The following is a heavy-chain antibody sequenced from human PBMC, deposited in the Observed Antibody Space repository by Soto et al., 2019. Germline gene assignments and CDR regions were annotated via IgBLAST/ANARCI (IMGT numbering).Heavy chain of an antibody. CDR1: GFTFSTYG. J-gene: IGHJ4*02. Sequence: PGGSLRLSCAASGFTFSTYGMHWVRQAPGKGLEWVAFISYDESNKYYADSVKGRFTISRDISRNTLYLQMNSLRAEDTAVYYCARYYYYDSSGTPDYWGQGTLVTVPQ. V-gene: IGHV3-30*03. CDR2: ISYDESNK. CDR3: ARYYYYDSSGTPDY. D-gene: IGHD3-22*01.